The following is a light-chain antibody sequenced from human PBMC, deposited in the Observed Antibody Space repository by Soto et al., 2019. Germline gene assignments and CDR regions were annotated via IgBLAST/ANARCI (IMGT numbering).Light chain of an antibody. Sequence: IQITQAPSYLSASVGDSVTINCRASQSISSYLNWYQQKPWKDHKLMIYAASSLQSGVPSRFSGSVSGTDFTLTIRSMQPEDFATYYGQHADSFPIITFCPLTRVEIK. J-gene: IGKJ5*01. V-gene: IGKV1-39*01. CDR1: QSISSY. CDR2: AAS. CDR3: QHADSFPIIT.